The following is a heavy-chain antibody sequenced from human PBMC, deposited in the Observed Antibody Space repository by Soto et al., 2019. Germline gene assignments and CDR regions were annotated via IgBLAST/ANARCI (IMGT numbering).Heavy chain of an antibody. CDR1: VGSISSSNYY. V-gene: IGHV4-39*01. D-gene: IGHD6-19*01. Sequence: ETLSLTCTVSVGSISSSNYYWGWIRLPPGKGMEWMGNIHYRGSTYYNPALKSRVTMSVDTSKNQFSLNLSSVTAADTAVYYCASKWMEPIFEYWGQGTLVNVSS. J-gene: IGHJ4*02. CDR3: ASKWMEPIFEY. CDR2: IHYRGST.